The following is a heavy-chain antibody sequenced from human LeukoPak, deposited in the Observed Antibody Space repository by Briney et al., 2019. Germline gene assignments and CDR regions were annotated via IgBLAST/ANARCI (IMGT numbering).Heavy chain of an antibody. CDR2: MNQDGSAK. V-gene: IGHV3-7*01. CDR3: ATYTHWVAGDV. J-gene: IGHJ6*01. D-gene: IGHD3-16*01. Sequence: GGSLRLSCAASVFTFSDSWVSWVRQAPGKGLEWVANMNQDGSAKGYVDSVKGRFTISRDNARNSLYLQMSSLRPEDTAVYYCATYTHWVAGDVWGQGTTVTVSS. CDR1: VFTFSDSW.